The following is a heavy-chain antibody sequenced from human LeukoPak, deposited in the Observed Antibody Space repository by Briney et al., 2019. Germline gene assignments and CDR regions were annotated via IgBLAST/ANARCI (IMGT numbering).Heavy chain of an antibody. V-gene: IGHV4-34*01. CDR2: INHSGST. CDR3: ARGPRLRYFTS. Sequence: NASETLSLTCAVYGGSLSGYYWSWIRQPPGKGLEWIGEINHSGSTNYNPSLKSRVTISVDTSKNQFSLKLSSVTAADTAVYYCARGPRLRYFTSWGQGTLVTVSS. D-gene: IGHD3-9*01. CDR1: GGSLSGYY. J-gene: IGHJ5*02.